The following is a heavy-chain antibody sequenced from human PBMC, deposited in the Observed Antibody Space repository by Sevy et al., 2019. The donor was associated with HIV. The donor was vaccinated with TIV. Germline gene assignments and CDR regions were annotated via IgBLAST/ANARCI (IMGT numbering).Heavy chain of an antibody. Sequence: GGSLRLSCAASGFPFSYYWMHWVRQAPGKGLEWVATINQDESTEFYVDSMKGRFTVSRDNAKNSLYLLMNSLRAEDTAIYYCVADYSAGWAFGSWGQGTLVTVSS. CDR2: INQDESTE. J-gene: IGHJ5*02. D-gene: IGHD6-19*01. CDR3: VADYSAGWAFGS. V-gene: IGHV3-7*03. CDR1: GFPFSYYW.